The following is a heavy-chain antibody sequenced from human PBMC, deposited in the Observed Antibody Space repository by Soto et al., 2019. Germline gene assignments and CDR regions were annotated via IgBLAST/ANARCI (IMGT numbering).Heavy chain of an antibody. CDR1: GFTFSSYS. J-gene: IGHJ4*02. D-gene: IGHD2-21*02. CDR2: ISSSSSYI. CDR3: ARDQGAGGGNSLNY. Sequence: EVQLVGSGGGLVKPGGSLRLSCAASGFTFSSYSMNWVRQAPGKGLEWVSSISSSSSYIYYADSVKGRFTISRDNAKNSLYLQMNSLRAEDTAVYYCARDQGAGGGNSLNYWGQGTLVTVSS. V-gene: IGHV3-21*01.